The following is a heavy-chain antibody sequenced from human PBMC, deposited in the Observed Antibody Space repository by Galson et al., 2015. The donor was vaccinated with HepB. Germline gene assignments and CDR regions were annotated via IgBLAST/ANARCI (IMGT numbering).Heavy chain of an antibody. V-gene: IGHV1-46*03. CDR1: GGTFTSYY. J-gene: IGHJ4*02. D-gene: IGHD2-2*01. CDR2: INPSGGST. Sequence: SVKVSCKASGGTFTSYYMHWVRQAPGQGLEWMGIINPSGGSTSYAQKFQGRVTMTRDTSTSTVYMELSSLRSEDTAAYYCARGTFAMALDYWGQGTLVTVSS. CDR3: ARGTFAMALDY.